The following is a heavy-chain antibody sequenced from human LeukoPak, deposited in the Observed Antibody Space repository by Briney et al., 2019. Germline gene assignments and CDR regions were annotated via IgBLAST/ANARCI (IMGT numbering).Heavy chain of an antibody. J-gene: IGHJ4*02. V-gene: IGHV5-51*01. Sequence: GESLKISCKGSGYSFTSYWIGWVRQMPGKGLEWIGIIFPSDSDTRYSPSFQGQVTISADESITTAYLQWSSLKASDTAMYYCARQDLAARPPEGYWGQGTLVTVSS. CDR1: GYSFTSYW. D-gene: IGHD6-6*01. CDR2: IFPSDSDT. CDR3: ARQDLAARPPEGY.